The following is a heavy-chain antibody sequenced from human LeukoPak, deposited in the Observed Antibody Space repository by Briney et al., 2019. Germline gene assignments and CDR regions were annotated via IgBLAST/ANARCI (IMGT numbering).Heavy chain of an antibody. J-gene: IGHJ6*02. CDR1: GGSISSDY. CDR2: IYYSGST. Sequence: SETLSLTCTVSGGSISSDYWSWIRQPPGKGLEWIGYIYYSGSTSYNPSLKSRVTISVDTSKNQFSLRLSSVTAADTAMYYCASYLGYYDFWSGYYPGDYYYGMDVWGQGTTVTVSS. V-gene: IGHV4-59*01. CDR3: ASYLGYYDFWSGYYPGDYYYGMDV. D-gene: IGHD3-3*01.